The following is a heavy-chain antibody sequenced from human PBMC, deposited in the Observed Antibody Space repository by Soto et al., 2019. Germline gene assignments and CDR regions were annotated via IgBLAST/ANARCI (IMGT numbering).Heavy chain of an antibody. CDR2: IWYDGSNK. V-gene: IGHV3-33*01. Sequence: GGSLRLSCAASGFTFSSYGMHWVRQAPGKGLEWVAVIWYDGSNKYYADSVKGRFTISRDNSKNTLYLQMNSLRAEDTAVYYCARGYCSGGSCGLDYWGQGTLVTVSS. D-gene: IGHD2-15*01. CDR1: GFTFSSYG. CDR3: ARGYCSGGSCGLDY. J-gene: IGHJ4*02.